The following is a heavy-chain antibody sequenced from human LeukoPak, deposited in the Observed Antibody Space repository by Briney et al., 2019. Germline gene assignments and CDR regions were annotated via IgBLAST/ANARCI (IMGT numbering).Heavy chain of an antibody. CDR2: ISSSSTYI. V-gene: IGHV3-21*04. Sequence: GGSLRLSCVASGFPFRSFSMNWVRQAPGKGLEWVSSISSSSTYIYYADSVKGRFTISRDNSENTLYLQMNSLRAEDTAVYYCAKDPGHNWYFDVWGRGTLVTVSS. CDR1: GFPFRSFS. D-gene: IGHD2-8*02. CDR3: AKDPGHNWYFDV. J-gene: IGHJ2*01.